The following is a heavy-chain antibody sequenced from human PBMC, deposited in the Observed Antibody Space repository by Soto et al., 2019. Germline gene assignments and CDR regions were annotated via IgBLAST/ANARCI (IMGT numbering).Heavy chain of an antibody. CDR2: INPNSGGT. CDR1: GYTFTGYY. Sequence: QVQLVQSGAEVKKPGASVKVSCKASGYTFTGYYMHWVRQAPGQGLEWMGWINPNSGGTNYAQKLQGRVTMTRDTSISTAYMELSRLRSDDTAVYYCARDQDIVDKNWFDPWGQGTLVTVSS. V-gene: IGHV1-2*02. D-gene: IGHD5-12*01. CDR3: ARDQDIVDKNWFDP. J-gene: IGHJ5*02.